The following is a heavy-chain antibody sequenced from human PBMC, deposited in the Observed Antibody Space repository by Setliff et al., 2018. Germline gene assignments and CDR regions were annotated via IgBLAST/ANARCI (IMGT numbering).Heavy chain of an antibody. CDR1: GGSISNYY. J-gene: IGHJ6*03. CDR3: AREQWLDPPGYYYMDV. D-gene: IGHD6-19*01. Sequence: SETLSLTCTVSGGSISNYYWSWIRQPAGKGLEWIGRIYTSGSTNYNPSLKSRVTMSVDTSKSQVSLKLNSVTAADMAVYYCAREQWLDPPGYYYMDVWAKGTTVTVSS. V-gene: IGHV4-4*07. CDR2: IYTSGST.